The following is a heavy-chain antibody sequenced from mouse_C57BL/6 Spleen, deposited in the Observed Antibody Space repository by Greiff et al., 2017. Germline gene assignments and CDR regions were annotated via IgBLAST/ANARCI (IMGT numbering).Heavy chain of an antibody. J-gene: IGHJ4*01. CDR1: GFTFSSYA. Sequence: EVKLMESGEGLVKPGGSLKLSCAASGFTFSSYAMSWVRQTPEKRLEWVAYISSGGDYIYYADTVKGRFTISRDNARNTLYLQMSSLKYEDTAMYYCTRVDGSSPYYAMDYWGQGTSVTVSS. V-gene: IGHV5-9-1*02. CDR3: TRVDGSSPYYAMDY. CDR2: ISSGGDYI. D-gene: IGHD1-1*01.